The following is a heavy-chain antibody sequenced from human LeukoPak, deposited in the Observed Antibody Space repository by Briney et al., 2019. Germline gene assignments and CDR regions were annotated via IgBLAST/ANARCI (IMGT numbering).Heavy chain of an antibody. J-gene: IGHJ5*02. Sequence: ASVKVSCKASGGTFSSYAISWVRQAPGLGLEWMGWINTNTGNPTYAQGFTGQFVFSLDTSVSTAYLQISSLKAEDTAVYYCARILWFGDWPFDPWGQGTLVTVSS. CDR1: GGTFSSYA. CDR2: INTNTGNP. V-gene: IGHV7-4-1*02. CDR3: ARILWFGDWPFDP. D-gene: IGHD3-10*01.